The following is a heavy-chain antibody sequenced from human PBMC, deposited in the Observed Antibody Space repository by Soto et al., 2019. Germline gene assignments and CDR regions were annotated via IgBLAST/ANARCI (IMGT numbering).Heavy chain of an antibody. D-gene: IGHD3-9*01. CDR3: AKGNRGGSYVILSCCYDKYYFDC. J-gene: IGHJ4*01. V-gene: IGHV3-23*01. CDR2: ISGSGGST. Sequence: GGSLRLSCAASGFTFSSYAMSWVRQAPGKGLEWVSAISGSGGSTYYADSVKGRFTISRDNSKNTLYLQMNSLRAEDTAVYYCAKGNRGGSYVILSCCYDKYYFDCSGRRTVVTVSS. CDR1: GFTFSSYA.